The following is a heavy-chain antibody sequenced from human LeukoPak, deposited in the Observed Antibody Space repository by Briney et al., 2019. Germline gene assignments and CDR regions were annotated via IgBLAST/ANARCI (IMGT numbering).Heavy chain of an antibody. J-gene: IGHJ3*02. V-gene: IGHV3-9*01. CDR2: ISWNSGSI. CDR1: GFTFDDYA. Sequence: PGRSLRLSCAASGFTFDDYAMHWVRQAPGKGLEWVSGISWNSGSIGYADSVKGRFTISRDNAKNSLYLQMNSLRAEDTALYYCAKGQAFDIWGQGTMVTVSS. CDR3: AKGQAFDI.